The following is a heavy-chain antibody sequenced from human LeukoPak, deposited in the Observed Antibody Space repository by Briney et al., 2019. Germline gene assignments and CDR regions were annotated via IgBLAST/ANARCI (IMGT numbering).Heavy chain of an antibody. D-gene: IGHD6-6*01. Sequence: GGSLRLSCTASGFSFSGHWMHWARQLPGKGLVWVSRISPTGSTTSYADSVKGRFTVSRDNAKNTLYLQVTNLRAEDTAVYYCARGPNSNWSGLDFWGQGTLLTVSS. CDR3: ARGPNSNWSGLDF. CDR2: ISPTGSTT. V-gene: IGHV3-74*01. CDR1: GFSFSGHW. J-gene: IGHJ4*02.